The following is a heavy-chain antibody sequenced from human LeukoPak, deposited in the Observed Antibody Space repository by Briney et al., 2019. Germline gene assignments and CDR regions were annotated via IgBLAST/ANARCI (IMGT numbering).Heavy chain of an antibody. D-gene: IGHD6-19*01. CDR3: EKDGQRRAVSVVTYMDV. CDR1: GFTFDDYA. V-gene: IGHV3-9*01. Sequence: SGGSLRLSCAAAGFTFDDYAMHWVRQAPGKGLEWVSTINWNSGRMEYADSVKGRFTISRDNAKNSLYLQMNSLRDEDTALYYCEKDGQRRAVSVVTYMDVWGKGTTVTVSS. J-gene: IGHJ6*03. CDR2: INWNSGRM.